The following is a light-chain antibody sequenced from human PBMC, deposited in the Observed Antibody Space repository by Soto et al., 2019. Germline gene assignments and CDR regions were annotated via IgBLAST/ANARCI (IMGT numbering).Light chain of an antibody. V-gene: IGKV1-5*03. CDR2: KAS. CDR3: QPYNSYSRT. Sequence: DIQMTQSPSTLSASVGDRVTITCRASQSIGSWLAWYQHKPGKAPKLLIFKASTLETGVPSRFSGSGSETEFTLTISSLQPDDSATYYCQPYNSYSRTFGQGTKVDIK. J-gene: IGKJ1*01. CDR1: QSIGSW.